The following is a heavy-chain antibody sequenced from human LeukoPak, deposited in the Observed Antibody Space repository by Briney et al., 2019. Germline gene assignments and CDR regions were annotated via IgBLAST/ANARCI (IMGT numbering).Heavy chain of an antibody. Sequence: GGSLRLSCAASGFTFSSYAMSWVRQAPGKGLEWVSAISGSGGSTYYADSVKGRFTISRDNSKNTLYLQMNSLRAEDKAVYYCAKAYCSGGSCYGNWFDPWGQGTLSPSPQ. CDR1: GFTFSSYA. V-gene: IGHV3-23*01. D-gene: IGHD2-15*01. CDR3: AKAYCSGGSCYGNWFDP. CDR2: ISGSGGST. J-gene: IGHJ5*02.